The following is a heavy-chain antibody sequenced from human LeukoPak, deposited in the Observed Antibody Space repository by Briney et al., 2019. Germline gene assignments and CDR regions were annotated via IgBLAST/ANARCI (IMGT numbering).Heavy chain of an antibody. CDR1: GHTFITYW. CDR2: IYPSDSDT. D-gene: IGHD6-13*01. V-gene: IGHV5-51*01. Sequence: GESLKISCKGSGHTFITYWIGWVRQMPGKGLELMGIIYPSDSDTIYSPSFQGQVSISADKSISTAYLQWNSLKASDTAMYYCARLSGYSSWYHYFDNWGQGTLVTVSS. J-gene: IGHJ4*02. CDR3: ARLSGYSSWYHYFDN.